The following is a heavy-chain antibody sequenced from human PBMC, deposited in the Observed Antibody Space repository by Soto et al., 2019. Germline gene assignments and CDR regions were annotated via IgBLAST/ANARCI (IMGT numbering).Heavy chain of an antibody. CDR3: AXXXXXFFWSGRTDNWFDP. Sequence: QVQLQESGPGLVKPSQTLSLTCTVSGGSISSGGYYWSWIRQHPGKGLEWIGYMYYSGSTYYNASLKSRLSISVDTSKNQFSLKLSSVTAADTAVYYCAXXXXXFFWSGRTDNWFDPWGQGTLVTVSS. V-gene: IGHV4-31*03. CDR2: MYYSGST. CDR1: GGSISSGGYY. J-gene: IGHJ5*02. D-gene: IGHD3-3*01.